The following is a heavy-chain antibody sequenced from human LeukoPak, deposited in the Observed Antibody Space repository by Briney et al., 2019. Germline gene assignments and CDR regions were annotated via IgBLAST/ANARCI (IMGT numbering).Heavy chain of an antibody. J-gene: IGHJ4*02. D-gene: IGHD3-22*01. V-gene: IGHV1-18*01. Sequence: ASVKVSCKASGYTFTSYGISWVRQAPGQGLEWMGLISAYNGNTNYAQKLQGRVTMTTDTSTSTAYMELRSLRSDDTAVYYCARANYDSSGYYFDYWGQGTLVTVSS. CDR3: ARANYDSSGYYFDY. CDR2: ISAYNGNT. CDR1: GYTFTSYG.